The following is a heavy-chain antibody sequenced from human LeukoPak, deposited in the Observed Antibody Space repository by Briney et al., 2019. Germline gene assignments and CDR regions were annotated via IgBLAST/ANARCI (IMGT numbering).Heavy chain of an antibody. J-gene: IGHJ4*02. CDR2: IYYSGST. V-gene: IGHV4-39*07. CDR3: ASDSYGNIDY. D-gene: IGHD4-11*01. Sequence: SETLSLTCTVSGGSISSSSYYWGWIRQPPGKGLEWIGSIYYSGSTYYNPSLKSRVTISEDTSKNQFSLKLSSVTAADTAVYYCASDSYGNIDYWGQGTLVTVSS. CDR1: GGSISSSSYY.